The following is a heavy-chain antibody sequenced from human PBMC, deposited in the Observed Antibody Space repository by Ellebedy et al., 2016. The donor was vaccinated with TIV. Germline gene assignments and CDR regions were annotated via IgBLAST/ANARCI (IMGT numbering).Heavy chain of an antibody. Sequence: SETLSLTCTVSGGSISSSTYYWGWIRQPPGTGLEWIGTIYNSGNTYYNPSLKSRVTISVDTSKNQFSLKLSSVTAADTAVYYCARNLVIFTFEKWYFDLWGRGTLVTVSS. CDR1: GGSISSSTYY. CDR2: IYNSGNT. D-gene: IGHD3/OR15-3a*01. CDR3: ARNLVIFTFEKWYFDL. V-gene: IGHV4-39*01. J-gene: IGHJ2*01.